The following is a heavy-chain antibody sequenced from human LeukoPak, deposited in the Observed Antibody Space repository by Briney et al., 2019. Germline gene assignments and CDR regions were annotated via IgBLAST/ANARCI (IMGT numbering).Heavy chain of an antibody. CDR1: GFTFSSYG. V-gene: IGHV3-30*02. Sequence: GGSLRLSCAASGFTFSSYGMHWVRQAPGKGLEWVAFIRYDGSNKYYADSVKGGFNISRDNSKNTLYLQMNSLRAEDTAVYYCAKGDPASDIVVVVAAGFDYWGQGTLVTVSS. D-gene: IGHD2-15*01. J-gene: IGHJ4*02. CDR2: IRYDGSNK. CDR3: AKGDPASDIVVVVAAGFDY.